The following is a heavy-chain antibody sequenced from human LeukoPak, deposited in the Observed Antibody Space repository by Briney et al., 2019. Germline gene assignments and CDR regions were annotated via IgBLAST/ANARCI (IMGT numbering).Heavy chain of an antibody. D-gene: IGHD4-11*01. CDR3: STEGLPGSFDY. V-gene: IGHV3-15*01. Sequence: GGSLRLSCAASGFIFSNAWMSWVRQAPGKGLEWVGRIKNKADGGTAEYAAPVKSRFTISRDDSKNTVYLQMNSLETEDTGMYYCSTEGLPGSFDYWGQGTLVTVSS. CDR2: IKNKADGGTA. CDR1: GFIFSNAW. J-gene: IGHJ4*02.